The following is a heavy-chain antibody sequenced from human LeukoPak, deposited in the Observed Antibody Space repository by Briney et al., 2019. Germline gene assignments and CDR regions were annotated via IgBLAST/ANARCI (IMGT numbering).Heavy chain of an antibody. J-gene: IGHJ4*02. Sequence: PGGSLRLSCAASGFTFSSYSMNWVRQAPGKGLEWVSYISSSSRTIYYADSVKGQFTISRDNAKNSLYLQMNSLRAEDTAVYYCARDHYGDYGVDYWGQGTLVTVSS. CDR3: ARDHYGDYGVDY. CDR1: GFTFSSYS. V-gene: IGHV3-48*01. CDR2: ISSSSRTI. D-gene: IGHD4-17*01.